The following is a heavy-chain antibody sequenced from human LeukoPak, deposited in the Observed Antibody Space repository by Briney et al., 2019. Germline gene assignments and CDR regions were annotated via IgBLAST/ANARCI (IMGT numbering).Heavy chain of an antibody. CDR1: GFIFSSYS. D-gene: IGHD3-3*01. CDR3: ARDADVLRFLEWFNGYFDY. CDR2: ISSGSNYI. Sequence: KSGGSLRLSCAASGFIFSSYSMNWVRQSPGKGLEWVSSISSGSNYIDYADSVKGRFTISRDNAKNSLYLQMNSLRAEDTAVYYCARDADVLRFLEWFNGYFDYWGQGTLVTVSS. V-gene: IGHV3-21*01. J-gene: IGHJ4*02.